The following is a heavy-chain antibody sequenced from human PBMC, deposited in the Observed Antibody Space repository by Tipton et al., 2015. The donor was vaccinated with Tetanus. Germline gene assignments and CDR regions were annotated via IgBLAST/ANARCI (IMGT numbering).Heavy chain of an antibody. J-gene: IGHJ3*01. CDR2: INWNGVNM. D-gene: IGHD3-9*01. V-gene: IGHV3-9*01. CDR3: ARLVSNAFDV. Sequence: RSLRLSCSASGFKFEGFAMFWVRQAPGKGLEWVSRINWNGVNMAYGDSVRGRFTISRDNAKNSLYLQMNSLRSEDTGIHYCARLVSNAFDVWGQGTVVTVSS. CDR1: GFKFEGFA.